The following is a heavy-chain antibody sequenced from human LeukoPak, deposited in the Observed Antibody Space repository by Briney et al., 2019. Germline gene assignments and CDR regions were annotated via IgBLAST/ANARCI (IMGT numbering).Heavy chain of an antibody. V-gene: IGHV3-7*01. CDR1: GYTFSSYW. CDR2: IKEDGSEE. D-gene: IGHD3-22*01. CDR3: ARDWLAGNPYHAFDH. Sequence: GGSLRLFCAASGYTFSSYWLSWVRQAPGKGLECVANIKEDGSEECYADSVKVRFTISIDNAKYSLYLQMNSLRAEDTAVYYCARDWLAGNPYHAFDHWGKGTMVTVSS. J-gene: IGHJ3*01.